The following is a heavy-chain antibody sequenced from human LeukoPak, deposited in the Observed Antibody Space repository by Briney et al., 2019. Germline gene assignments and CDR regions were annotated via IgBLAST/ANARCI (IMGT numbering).Heavy chain of an antibody. CDR2: IYYSGST. J-gene: IGHJ4*02. D-gene: IGHD6-19*01. V-gene: IGHV4-30-4*01. CDR3: ARHGMWLGRLDV. CDR1: GGSISSGDYY. Sequence: PSQTLSLTCTVSGGSISSGDYYWSWIRQPPGKGLEWIGYIYYSGSTYYNPSLKSRVTISVDTSKNQFSLKLSSVTAADTAVYFCARHGMWLGRLDVWGQGVLATVSS.